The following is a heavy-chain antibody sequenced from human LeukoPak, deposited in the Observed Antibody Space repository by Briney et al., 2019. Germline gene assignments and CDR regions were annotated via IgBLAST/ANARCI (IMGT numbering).Heavy chain of an antibody. CDR1: GFTFSSYS. V-gene: IGHV3-21*01. J-gene: IGHJ3*01. CDR2: ISSSSSYI. D-gene: IGHD6-6*01. Sequence: GGSLRLSCAASGFTFSSYSMNWVRQAPGKGLEWVSSISSSSSYIYYADSVKGRFTISRDNSENTLYLQMNSLRAEDTAVYYCAKDRLTADAFDFWGQGTMVTVSS. CDR3: AKDRLTADAFDF.